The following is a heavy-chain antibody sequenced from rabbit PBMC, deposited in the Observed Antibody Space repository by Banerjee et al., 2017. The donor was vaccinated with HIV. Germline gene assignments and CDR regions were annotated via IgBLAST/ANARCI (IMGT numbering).Heavy chain of an antibody. CDR1: GFDFSSNA. V-gene: IGHV1S40*01. D-gene: IGHD6-1*01. CDR2: VYAGYSTT. J-gene: IGHJ4*01. CDR3: ARDITAGYAGYGYGKFNL. Sequence: QSLEESGGDLVKPGASLTLTCKASGFDFSSNAMCWVRQAPGKGPEWIACVYAGYSTTWYYSWAKGRFTISKTSSTTVTLQMTSLTAADTATYFCARDITAGYAGYGYGKFNLWGQGTLVTVS.